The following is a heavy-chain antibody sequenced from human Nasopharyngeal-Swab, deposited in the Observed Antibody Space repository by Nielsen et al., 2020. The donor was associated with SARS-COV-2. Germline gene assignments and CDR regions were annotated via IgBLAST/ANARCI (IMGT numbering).Heavy chain of an antibody. CDR1: GFTFSSYN. CDR2: ISSSSSYI. Sequence: GESLKISCAASGFTFSSYNMNWVRQAPGKGLEWVSSISSSSSYIYYADSVKGRFTISRDNAKNSLYLQMNSLRAEDTAVYYCARDQVPAASEDYYYYGMDVWGQGTTVTVSS. V-gene: IGHV3-21*01. J-gene: IGHJ6*02. D-gene: IGHD2-2*01. CDR3: ARDQVPAASEDYYYYGMDV.